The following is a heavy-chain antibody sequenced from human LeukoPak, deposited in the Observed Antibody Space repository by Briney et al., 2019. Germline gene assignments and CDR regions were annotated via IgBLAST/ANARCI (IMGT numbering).Heavy chain of an antibody. J-gene: IGHJ4*02. D-gene: IGHD4-17*01. CDR2: IWYDGSNK. CDR1: GFTFSSYG. CDR3: ARDLWDYGDYVFDY. Sequence: PGRSLRLSCAASGFTFSSYGMHWVRKAPGKGLEWVAVIWYDGSNKYYADSVKGRFTISRDNSKNTLYLQMNSLRAEDTAVYYRARDLWDYGDYVFDYWGQGTLVTVSS. V-gene: IGHV3-33*01.